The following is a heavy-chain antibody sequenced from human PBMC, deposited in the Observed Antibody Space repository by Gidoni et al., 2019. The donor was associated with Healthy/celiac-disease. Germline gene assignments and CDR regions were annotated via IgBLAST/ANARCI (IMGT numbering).Heavy chain of an antibody. J-gene: IGHJ2*01. CDR3: ARDQRGEVVVEDDRYFDL. D-gene: IGHD2-15*01. CDR2: ISAYNGNT. V-gene: IGHV1-18*04. Sequence: QVQLVQSGAEVKKPGASVKVSCKASGYTFTSYGISWVRQAPGQGLEWMGWISAYNGNTNYAQKLQGRVTMTTDTSTSTAYMELRSLRSDDTAVYYCARDQRGEVVVEDDRYFDLWGRGTLVTVSS. CDR1: GYTFTSYG.